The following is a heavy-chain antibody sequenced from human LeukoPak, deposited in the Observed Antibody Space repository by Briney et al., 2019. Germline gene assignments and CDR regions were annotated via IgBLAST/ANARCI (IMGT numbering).Heavy chain of an antibody. J-gene: IGHJ4*02. CDR1: GFTFSSHS. Sequence: GGSLRLSCAASGFTFSSHSMNWVRQAPGKGLEWVSYISSSSSTIYYADSVKGRFTISRDNSKNTLYVQVNSLGTEDTAAYYCAKGSYYDSSGSFYFDYWGQGTLVTVSS. CDR2: ISSSSSTI. V-gene: IGHV3-48*01. D-gene: IGHD3-22*01. CDR3: AKGSYYDSSGSFYFDY.